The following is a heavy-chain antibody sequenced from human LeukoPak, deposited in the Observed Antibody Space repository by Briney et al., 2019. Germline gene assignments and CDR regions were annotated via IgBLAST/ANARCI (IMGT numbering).Heavy chain of an antibody. CDR1: GYTLTELS. CDR3: ATWYYYDSSDYYLADY. D-gene: IGHD3-22*01. Sequence: ASVKVSCKVSGYTLTELSMHWVRQAPGKGLEWMGGFDPEDGETIYAQELQGRVTMTKDTSTDTAYMELSSLRSEDTAVYYCATWYYYDSSDYYLADYWGQGTLVTVSS. V-gene: IGHV1-24*01. CDR2: FDPEDGET. J-gene: IGHJ4*02.